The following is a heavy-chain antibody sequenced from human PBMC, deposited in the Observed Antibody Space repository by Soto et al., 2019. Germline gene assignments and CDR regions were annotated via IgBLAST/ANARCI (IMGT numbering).Heavy chain of an antibody. J-gene: IGHJ6*02. CDR2: MNPNSGNT. CDR1: GYTFTSYD. V-gene: IGHV1-8*01. CDR3: ASQKPASGMAV. Sequence: QVQLVQSGAEVKKPGASVKVSCKASGYTFTSYDINWVRQAAGQGLEWMGWMNPNSGNTGYAQKSQGRLTTTRNTSLSTAPTEPSRLRSEGTAVSYCASQKPASGMAVWGQGTTVTASS.